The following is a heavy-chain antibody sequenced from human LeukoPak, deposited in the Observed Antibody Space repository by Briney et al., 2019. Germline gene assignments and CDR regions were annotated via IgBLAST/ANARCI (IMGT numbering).Heavy chain of an antibody. CDR1: GGSFSGYY. CDR3: ARGRIVTIVGVVIMGREWFDP. D-gene: IGHD3-3*01. Sequence: PSETLSLTCAVYGGSFSGYYWSWIRQPPGKGLEWIGEINHSGSTNYNPSLKSRVTISVDTSKNQFSLKLSSVTAADTAVYYCARGRIVTIVGVVIMGREWFDPWGQGTLVTVSS. J-gene: IGHJ5*02. CDR2: INHSGST. V-gene: IGHV4-34*01.